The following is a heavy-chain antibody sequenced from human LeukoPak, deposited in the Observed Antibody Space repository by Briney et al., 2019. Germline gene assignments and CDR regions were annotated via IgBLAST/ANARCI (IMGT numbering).Heavy chain of an antibody. D-gene: IGHD7-27*01. CDR2: ISGSGDST. J-gene: IGHJ4*02. CDR1: GFTFSSYA. Sequence: PGGSLRLSCAASGFTFSSYAMSWVRQAPGKGLEWVSTISGSGDSTYSTDSVKGRFTISRDNSQKTMYLQMNRLRAEDTAVYYCAKKVPANWGSYFDYWGQGTLVTVSS. CDR3: AKKVPANWGSYFDY. V-gene: IGHV3-23*01.